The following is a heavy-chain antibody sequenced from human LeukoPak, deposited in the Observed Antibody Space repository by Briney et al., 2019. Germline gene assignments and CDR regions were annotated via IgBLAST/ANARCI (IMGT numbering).Heavy chain of an antibody. D-gene: IGHD6-19*01. CDR2: INPNSGGT. V-gene: IGHV1-2*02. CDR3: ATEPSIAVAGTDDY. J-gene: IGHJ4*02. CDR1: GYTFTSYY. Sequence: ASVKVSCKASGYTFTSYYMHWVRQAPGQGPEWMGWINPNSGGTNYAQKFQGRVTMTRDTSISTAYMELSRLRSDDTAVYYCATEPSIAVAGTDDYWGQGTLVTVSS.